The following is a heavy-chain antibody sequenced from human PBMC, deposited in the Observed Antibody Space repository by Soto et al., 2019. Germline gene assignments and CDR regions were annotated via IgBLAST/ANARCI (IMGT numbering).Heavy chain of an antibody. D-gene: IGHD3-10*01. Sequence: SVPTLVNPTQTLTLTCTFSGFSLSTSGVGVGWIRQPPGKALEWLALIYWNDDKRYSPSLKSRLTITKDTSKNQVVLTMTNMDPVDTATYYCAHSLITMVRGVDLNWFDPWGQGTLVTVSS. V-gene: IGHV2-5*01. CDR2: IYWNDDK. CDR3: AHSLITMVRGVDLNWFDP. CDR1: GFSLSTSGVG. J-gene: IGHJ5*02.